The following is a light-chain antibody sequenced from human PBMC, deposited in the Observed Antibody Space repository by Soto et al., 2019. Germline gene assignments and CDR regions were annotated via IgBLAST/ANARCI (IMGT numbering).Light chain of an antibody. CDR3: QQSYSMPYA. CDR2: DAS. V-gene: IGKV1-5*01. CDR1: QSISSW. J-gene: IGKJ2*01. Sequence: DIQMTQSPSTLSASVGDRVTITCRASQSISSWLAWYQQKPGKAPKLLIYDASTLESGVPSRFTGSGSGTDFTLTIISLQPEDYATYFCQQSYSMPYAFGPGTKVDIK.